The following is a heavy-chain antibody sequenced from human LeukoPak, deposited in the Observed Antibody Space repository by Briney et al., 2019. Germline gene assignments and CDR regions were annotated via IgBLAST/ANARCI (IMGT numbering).Heavy chain of an antibody. Sequence: SVKVSCKASGFSFSSSAMQWVRQARGQRLEWIGWIVVVSGNTNYAQKFQERVTITRDMSTSTAYMELSSLRSEDTAVYFCAADRRVYCSGGTCYVNWFDPWGQGTLVTVSS. D-gene: IGHD2-15*01. J-gene: IGHJ5*02. CDR2: IVVVSGNT. CDR1: GFSFSSSA. V-gene: IGHV1-58*02. CDR3: AADRRVYCSGGTCYVNWFDP.